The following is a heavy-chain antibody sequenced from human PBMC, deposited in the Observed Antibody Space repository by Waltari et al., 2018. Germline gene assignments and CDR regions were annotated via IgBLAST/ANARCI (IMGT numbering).Heavy chain of an antibody. CDR3: ARKGYGDLEMKFYAFDI. V-gene: IGHV4-4*02. CDR1: GGSISSSNW. CDR2: IYHSGST. D-gene: IGHD4-17*01. J-gene: IGHJ3*02. Sequence: QVQLQESGPGLVKPSGTLSLTCAVSGGSISSSNWWSCVRQPPGKGLEWIGEIYHSGSTNYNPSLKSRVTISVDKSKNQFSLKLSSVTAADTAVYYCARKGYGDLEMKFYAFDIWGQGTMVTVSS.